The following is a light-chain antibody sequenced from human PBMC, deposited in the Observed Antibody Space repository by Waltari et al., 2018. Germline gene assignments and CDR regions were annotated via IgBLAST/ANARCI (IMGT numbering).Light chain of an antibody. V-gene: IGKV3-20*01. CDR2: GVS. CDR1: QSVSSSY. Sequence: EIVLTQSPGTLSLSPGERVTLSCRASQSVSSSYLAWFQQKPGQAPRLLIYGVSNRATGIPDRFGGSGSGTDFTLTISRLEPEDFAVYYCQHYGRSPPNTFGGGTKVEIK. CDR3: QHYGRSPPNT. J-gene: IGKJ4*01.